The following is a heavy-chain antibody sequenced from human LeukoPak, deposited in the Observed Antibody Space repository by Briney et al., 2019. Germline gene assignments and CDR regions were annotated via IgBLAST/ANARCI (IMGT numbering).Heavy chain of an antibody. CDR1: GFTFSSYA. D-gene: IGHD3-3*01. Sequence: PGGSLRLSCAASGFTFSSYAMSWVRQAPGKGLEWVSAISGSGGSTYYADSVKGRFTISRDNSKNTLHLQMNSLRAEDTAVYYCAKGRYDFWSGYSRWFEHWGQGTLVTVSS. CDR2: ISGSGGST. J-gene: IGHJ5*02. CDR3: AKGRYDFWSGYSRWFEH. V-gene: IGHV3-23*01.